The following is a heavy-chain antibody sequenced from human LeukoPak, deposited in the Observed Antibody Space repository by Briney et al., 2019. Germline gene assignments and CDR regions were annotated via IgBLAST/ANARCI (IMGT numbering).Heavy chain of an antibody. CDR3: AKSPAGSSWPSIDY. CDR1: GFTFSNYA. Sequence: GGSLRLSCGASGFTFSNYAMSWVRQAPGKGLECVSPISGSGGSTYYRDSVKGRFTVSRDNSKNTLYLQMNSLRAEDTAVYYCAKSPAGSSWPSIDYWGQGTLVTVST. J-gene: IGHJ4*02. D-gene: IGHD6-13*01. CDR2: ISGSGGST. V-gene: IGHV3-23*01.